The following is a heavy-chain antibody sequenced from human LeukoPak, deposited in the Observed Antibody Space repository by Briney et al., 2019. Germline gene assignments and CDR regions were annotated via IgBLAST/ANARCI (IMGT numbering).Heavy chain of an antibody. Sequence: SDTLSLTCTVSGYSISSGYYWGWIGQSPGNGLEWIGNVYHSGRPYYKPSLKSRVTISVDTYKNQLPLRLSSVTAADTAVYYCARFSCGGDCYSDFWGQGTLVTVSS. J-gene: IGHJ4*02. CDR3: ARFSCGGDCYSDF. CDR1: GYSISSGYY. D-gene: IGHD2-21*02. V-gene: IGHV4-38-2*02. CDR2: VYHSGRP.